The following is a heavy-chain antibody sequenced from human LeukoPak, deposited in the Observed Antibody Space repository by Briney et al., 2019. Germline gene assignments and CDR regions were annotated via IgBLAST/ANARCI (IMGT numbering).Heavy chain of an antibody. D-gene: IGHD3-10*01. J-gene: IGHJ5*02. Sequence: GASVKVSCKASGYTFTGYYMHWVRQAPGQGLEWMGWISAYNGNTNYAQKLQGRVTMTTDTSTSTAYMELRSLRSDDTAVYYCARALTYGSGSYLLRFDPWGQGTLVTVSS. CDR1: GYTFTGYY. CDR3: ARALTYGSGSYLLRFDP. CDR2: ISAYNGNT. V-gene: IGHV1-18*04.